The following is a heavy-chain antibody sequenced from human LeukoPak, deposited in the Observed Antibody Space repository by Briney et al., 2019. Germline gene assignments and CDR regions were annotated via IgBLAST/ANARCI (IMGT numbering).Heavy chain of an antibody. CDR1: GFTFSDYY. D-gene: IGHD3-22*01. J-gene: IGHJ4*02. Sequence: GSLRLSCAASGFTFSDYYMSWIRQASGKGLEWVSYINSSGSTIYYADSVKGRFTISRDNAKNSLYLQMNSLRAEDTAVYYCARTETYYYDSSGYPLDYWGQGTLVTVSS. V-gene: IGHV3-11*04. CDR3: ARTETYYYDSSGYPLDY. CDR2: INSSGSTI.